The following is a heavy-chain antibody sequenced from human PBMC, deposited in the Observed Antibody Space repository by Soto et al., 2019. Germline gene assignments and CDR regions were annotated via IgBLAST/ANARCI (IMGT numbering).Heavy chain of an antibody. CDR1: GGTFSSYA. V-gene: IGHV1-69*06. J-gene: IGHJ6*02. Sequence: SVKVSCKASGGTFSSYAISWVRQAPGQGLEWMGGIIPIFGTANYAQKFQGRVTITADKSTSTAYMELSSLRSEDTAVYYCARGEIYYDSSGYFYGMDVWGQGTTVTVSS. CDR3: ARGEIYYDSSGYFYGMDV. D-gene: IGHD3-22*01. CDR2: IIPIFGTA.